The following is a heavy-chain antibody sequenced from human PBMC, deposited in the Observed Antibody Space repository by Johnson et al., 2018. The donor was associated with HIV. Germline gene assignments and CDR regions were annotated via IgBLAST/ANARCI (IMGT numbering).Heavy chain of an antibody. Sequence: QGQLVDSRVGFGKPGGSLRLSCAASGFTCSDYYMSWIRQAPGKGLEWVSYISSSGSTIYYADSVKGRFTISRDNAKNSLYLQMNSLRAEDTAVYYCASPKTPTRVVRGAFDIWGQGTMVTVSS. J-gene: IGHJ3*02. CDR1: GFTCSDYY. D-gene: IGHD3-10*01. CDR2: ISSSGSTI. V-gene: IGHV3-11*04. CDR3: ASPKTPTRVVRGAFDI.